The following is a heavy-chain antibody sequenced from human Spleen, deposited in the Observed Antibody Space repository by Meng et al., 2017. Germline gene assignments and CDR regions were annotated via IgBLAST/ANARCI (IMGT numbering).Heavy chain of an antibody. D-gene: IGHD1-26*01. J-gene: IGHJ4*02. Sequence: LRLSCTVSGGSVSSYNYYWIWIRQPAGKGLEWIGRIYASGRTDYNPSLKRRVTISADTSKNQFSLRLTSVTAADTAVYYCARGGDLVGATTSFDYWGQGTLVTVSS. CDR2: IYASGRT. CDR1: GGSVSSYNYY. V-gene: IGHV4-61*02. CDR3: ARGGDLVGATTSFDY.